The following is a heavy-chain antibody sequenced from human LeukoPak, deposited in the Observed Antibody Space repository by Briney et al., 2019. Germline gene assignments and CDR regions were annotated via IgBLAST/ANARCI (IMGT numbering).Heavy chain of an antibody. CDR1: GFTFSSYA. V-gene: IGHV3-23*01. CDR2: ITAGGDYT. Sequence: TGGSLRLSCAASGFTFSSYAMTWVRQAPGKGLEWVSTITAGGDYTYYADSVKGRFTISRDNSKNTLYLQMNSLRDEDTAVYYCVKVKFEGSDYYPHGSSFDYWGQGSLVTVSS. CDR3: VKVKFEGSDYYPHGSSFDY. J-gene: IGHJ4*02. D-gene: IGHD3-22*01.